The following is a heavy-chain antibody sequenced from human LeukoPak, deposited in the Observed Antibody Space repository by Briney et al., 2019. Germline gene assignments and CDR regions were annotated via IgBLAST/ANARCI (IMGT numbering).Heavy chain of an antibody. CDR2: ISGSGGST. CDR1: GFTFSSYA. V-gene: IGHV3-23*01. CDR3: AREVGATASAFDI. D-gene: IGHD1-26*01. Sequence: GGSLRLSCAASGFTFSSYAMSWVRQAPGKGLEWVSAISGSGGSTYYTDSVKGRFTISRDNAKNSLYLQMNSLRAEDTAVYYCAREVGATASAFDIWGQGTMVTVSS. J-gene: IGHJ3*02.